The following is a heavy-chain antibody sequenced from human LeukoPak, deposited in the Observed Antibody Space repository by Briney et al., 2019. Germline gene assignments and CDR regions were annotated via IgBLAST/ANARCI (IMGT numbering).Heavy chain of an antibody. Sequence: PSETLSLTCAVYGGSFSGYYWGWIRQPPGKGLEWIGSIYYSGSTYYNPSLKSRVTISVDTSKNQFSLKLSSVTAADTAVYYCARARGGYSYGYGPLVVYYYCYMDVWGKGTTVTVSS. J-gene: IGHJ6*03. CDR3: ARARGGYSYGYGPLVVYYYCYMDV. D-gene: IGHD5-18*01. V-gene: IGHV4-34*01. CDR1: GGSFSGYY. CDR2: IYYSGST.